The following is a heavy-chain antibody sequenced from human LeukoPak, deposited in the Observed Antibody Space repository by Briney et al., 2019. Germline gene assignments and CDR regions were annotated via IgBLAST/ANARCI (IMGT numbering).Heavy chain of an antibody. Sequence: ASVKVSCTASAYSFTSYDINWVRQAPGQGLEWMGWMNPNSGKTGYAQKFYGRVPITRNTSINTAYMASSGLISEDTAVYFCTRAGERPIRYFDYWGQGTLVTVSS. CDR3: TRAGERPIRYFDY. V-gene: IGHV1-8*01. D-gene: IGHD3-9*01. CDR2: MNPNSGKT. CDR1: AYSFTSYD. J-gene: IGHJ4*02.